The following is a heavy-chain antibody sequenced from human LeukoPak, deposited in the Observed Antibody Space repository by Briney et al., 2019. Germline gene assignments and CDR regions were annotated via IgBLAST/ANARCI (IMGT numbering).Heavy chain of an antibody. CDR3: GKDSLGYYDSSGYFDY. CDR2: ISWDGGST. D-gene: IGHD3-22*01. CDR1: GFTFDDYT. J-gene: IGHJ4*02. Sequence: GGSLRLSCAASGFTFDDYTMHWVRQAPGKGLEWVSLISWDGGSTYYADSVKGRFTISRDNSKNSLYLQMNSLRTEDTAFYYFGKDSLGYYDSSGYFDYWGQGTLVTVSS. V-gene: IGHV3-43*01.